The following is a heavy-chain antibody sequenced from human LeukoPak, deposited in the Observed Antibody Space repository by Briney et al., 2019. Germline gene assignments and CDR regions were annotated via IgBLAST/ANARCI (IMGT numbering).Heavy chain of an antibody. V-gene: IGHV4-39*01. D-gene: IGHD3-3*01. CDR2: IYYSGST. Sequence: SETLSLTCTVSGGSISSSSYYWGWIRQPPGKGLEWIGSIYYSGSTYYNPSLKSRVTISVDTSKNQFSLKLSSVTAADTAVYYCAITYDFWSGYYLDYWGQGTLVTVSS. CDR3: AITYDFWSGYYLDY. CDR1: GGSISSSSYY. J-gene: IGHJ4*02.